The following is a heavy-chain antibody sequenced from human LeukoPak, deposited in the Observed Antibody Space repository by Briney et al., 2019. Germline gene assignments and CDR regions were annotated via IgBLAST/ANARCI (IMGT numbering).Heavy chain of an antibody. D-gene: IGHD6-13*01. Sequence: PGGSLRLSCVASGFTFRAYEMNWVRQAPGKGLEWVSAISGSGGSTYYADSVKGRFTISRDNSKNTLYLQMNSLRAEDTAVYYCAKVLYSSSWYEDYWGQGTLVTVSS. V-gene: IGHV3-23*01. CDR3: AKVLYSSSWYEDY. J-gene: IGHJ4*02. CDR2: ISGSGGST. CDR1: GFTFRAYE.